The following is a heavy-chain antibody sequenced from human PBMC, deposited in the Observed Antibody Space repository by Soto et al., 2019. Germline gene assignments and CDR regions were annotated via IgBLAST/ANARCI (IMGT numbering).Heavy chain of an antibody. CDR3: APSGGAGAPDFDY. Sequence: QITLKESGPPLVKPTQTLTLTCTFSGFSLSTSGVAVGWIRQPPGKALEWLALIYWDDDKRYSPSLNSRLTIRNHTSTDQVVLTMTNMDPVNTATYYGAPSGGAGAPDFDYWGQGALVTVSS. CDR1: GFSLSTSGVA. V-gene: IGHV2-5*02. CDR2: IYWDDDK. J-gene: IGHJ4*02. D-gene: IGHD1-26*01.